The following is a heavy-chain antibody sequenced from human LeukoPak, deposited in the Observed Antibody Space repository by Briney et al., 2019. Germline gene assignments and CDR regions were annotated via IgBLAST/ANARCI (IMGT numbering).Heavy chain of an antibody. D-gene: IGHD2-15*01. V-gene: IGHV4-39*07. J-gene: IGHJ4*02. CDR3: AREGYCSGGTCYGWIPIDY. Sequence: KPSETLSLTCTVSGGSISNINYYWGWIRQPPGKGLEWIGSIYYSGSTYYNPSLKSRVTISVDTSNNQFSLKLNSVTAADTAVYYCAREGYCSGGTCYGWIPIDYWGQGTLVTVSS. CDR2: IYYSGST. CDR1: GGSISNINYY.